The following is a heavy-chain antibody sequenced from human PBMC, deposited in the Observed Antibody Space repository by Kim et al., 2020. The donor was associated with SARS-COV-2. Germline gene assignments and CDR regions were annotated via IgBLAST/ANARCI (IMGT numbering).Heavy chain of an antibody. CDR3: ARSDYVSVKKRETASYGMDV. Sequence: SETLSLTCTVSGGSISSSSYYWGWIRQPPGKGLEWIGSIYYSGSTYYNPSLKSRVTISVDTSKNQFSLKLSSVTAADTAVYYCARSDYVSVKKRETASYGMDVWGQGTTVTVSS. J-gene: IGHJ6*02. CDR1: GGSISSSSYY. V-gene: IGHV4-39*07. CDR2: IYYSGST. D-gene: IGHD3-16*01.